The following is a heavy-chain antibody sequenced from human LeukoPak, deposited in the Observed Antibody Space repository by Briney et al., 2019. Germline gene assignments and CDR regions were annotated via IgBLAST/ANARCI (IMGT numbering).Heavy chain of an antibody. CDR2: ISSSSSYI. Sequence: GGSLRLSCAASGFTFSSYSMNWVRQAPGKGLEWVSSISSSSSYIYYADSLKGRFTISRDTAKNSLYLQMNSLRAEDTAVYYCARVRYDYYYGMDVWGKGTTVTVSS. CDR3: ARVRYDYYYGMDV. CDR1: GFTFSSYS. V-gene: IGHV3-21*01. J-gene: IGHJ6*04.